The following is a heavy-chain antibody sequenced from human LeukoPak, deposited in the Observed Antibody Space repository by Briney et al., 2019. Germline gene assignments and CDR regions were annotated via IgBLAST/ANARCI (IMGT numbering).Heavy chain of an antibody. CDR2: IIPIFGTA. J-gene: IGHJ4*02. Sequence: SVKVSCKASGGTFSSYAINWVRQAPGQGLEGMGGIIPIFGTANYAQKFQDRVTITADESTSTAYMELSSLRSEDTAIYYCASRLYCSNTRCRNFPFAYWGQGTLVTVSS. CDR1: GGTFSSYA. V-gene: IGHV1-69*13. CDR3: ASRLYCSNTRCRNFPFAY. D-gene: IGHD2-2*01.